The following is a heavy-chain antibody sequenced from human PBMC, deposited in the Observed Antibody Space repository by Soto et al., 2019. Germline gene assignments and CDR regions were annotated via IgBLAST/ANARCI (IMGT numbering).Heavy chain of an antibody. Sequence: PGGSLRLSCAASGFTFSSYAMSWVRQAPGKGLEWVSAISGSGGSTYYADSVKGRFTISRDNSKNTLYLQMNSLRAEDTAVYYCAKDQKWAKTLPSHFDYWGQGTLVTVSS. V-gene: IGHV3-23*01. CDR1: GFTFSSYA. J-gene: IGHJ4*02. CDR3: AKDQKWAKTLPSHFDY. D-gene: IGHD1-26*01. CDR2: ISGSGGST.